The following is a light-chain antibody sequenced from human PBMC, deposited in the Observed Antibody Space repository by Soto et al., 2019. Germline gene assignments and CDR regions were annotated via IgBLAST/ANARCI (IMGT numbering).Light chain of an antibody. CDR1: QSVNSRF. V-gene: IGKV3-20*01. CDR3: QHYDGPPFP. CDR2: GVS. J-gene: IGKJ3*01. Sequence: EIVLTQSPGTLSLSPGERATLSCRASQSVNSRFLAWYQQKPGQAPSLLIYGVSSRATGITDRFSGSGSGTDFTLIISRLEPEDFAVYYCQHYDGPPFPFGPGTKVDIK.